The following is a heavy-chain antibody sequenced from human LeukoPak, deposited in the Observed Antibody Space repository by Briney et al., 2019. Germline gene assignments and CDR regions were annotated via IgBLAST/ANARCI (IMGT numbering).Heavy chain of an antibody. V-gene: IGHV3-53*01. D-gene: IGHD3-22*01. CDR3: AAYDYSGYNFLFY. J-gene: IGHJ4*02. CDR2: IDRGGDT. Sequence: GGSLRLSCAASGFTVSSNHMSWVRQAPGKGLEWVSLIDRGGDTHYADSVKGRFTISRDFSDNTVYLQMDSLRAEDTALYFCAAYDYSGYNFLFYWGQGTLVTVSS. CDR1: GFTVSSNH.